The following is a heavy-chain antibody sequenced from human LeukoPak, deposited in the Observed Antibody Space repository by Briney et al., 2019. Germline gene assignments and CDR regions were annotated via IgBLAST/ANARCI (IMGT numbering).Heavy chain of an antibody. Sequence: PSETLSLTCAVYGGSFSSYYWGWIRQPPGKGLEWIGSIYYSGSTNYNPSLKSRVTMSVDTSKNQFSLKLSSVTAADTAVYYCARALTFYYMDVWGKGTTVTISS. CDR1: GGSFSSYY. D-gene: IGHD4/OR15-4a*01. V-gene: IGHV4-59*10. CDR3: ARALTFYYMDV. J-gene: IGHJ6*03. CDR2: IYYSGST.